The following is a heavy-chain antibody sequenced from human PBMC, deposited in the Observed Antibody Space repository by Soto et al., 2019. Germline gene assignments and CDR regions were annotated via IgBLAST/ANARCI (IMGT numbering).Heavy chain of an antibody. Sequence: QVQLVQSGAEVKKPGVSVRVSCKASGYNFTNYDINWVRQASGQGLEWMGWMNPNSGDTGFAQNFQGRVTMTRDTSINTAYMELTSLRSGDTAVYYCARVPRDSTTRDYWGQGTLVTVSS. V-gene: IGHV1-8*01. CDR2: MNPNSGDT. J-gene: IGHJ4*02. CDR3: ARVPRDSTTRDY. CDR1: GYNFTNYD. D-gene: IGHD2-21*02.